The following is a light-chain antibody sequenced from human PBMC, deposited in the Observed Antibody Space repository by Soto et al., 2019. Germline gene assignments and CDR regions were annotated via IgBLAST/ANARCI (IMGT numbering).Light chain of an antibody. V-gene: IGLV2-14*01. J-gene: IGLJ1*01. CDR3: SSYTTSITYV. CDR1: SSDVGSYNY. Sequence: QSVLTQPASVSGSPGQSITISCTGTSSDVGSYNYVSWYQHHPGKAPTLIIYEVSNRPSGVSTRFSGSKSGNTASLTISGLQAEDEADYYCSSYTTSITYVFGTGTRLTVL. CDR2: EVS.